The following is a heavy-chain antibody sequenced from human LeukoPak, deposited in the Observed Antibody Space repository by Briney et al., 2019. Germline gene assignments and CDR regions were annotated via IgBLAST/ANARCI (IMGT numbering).Heavy chain of an antibody. CDR1: GGSISSSSYY. CDR2: IYYSGST. D-gene: IGHD6-13*01. CDR3: ARQGYGDSSSWFYFDY. Sequence: PSETLSLTCTVSGGSISSSSYYWGWIRQPPGKGLEWIGSIYYSGSTYYNPSLKSRVTISVDTSKNQCSLKLSSVTAADTAVYYCARQGYGDSSSWFYFDYWGQGTLVTVSS. V-gene: IGHV4-39*01. J-gene: IGHJ4*02.